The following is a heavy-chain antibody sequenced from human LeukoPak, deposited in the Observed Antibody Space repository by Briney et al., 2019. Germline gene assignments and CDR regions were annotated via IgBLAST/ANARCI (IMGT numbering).Heavy chain of an antibody. J-gene: IGHJ3*02. V-gene: IGHV4-39*07. CDR1: GGSIGSTNYY. Sequence: SETLSLTCTVSGGSIGSTNYYWGWIRQPPGKGLEWIGSIYYSENTYYNPSLKSRVTISVDRSKNQFSLKLSSVTAADTAVYYCARGGVGATFDAFDIWGQGTMVTVSS. CDR2: IYYSENT. D-gene: IGHD1-26*01. CDR3: ARGGVGATFDAFDI.